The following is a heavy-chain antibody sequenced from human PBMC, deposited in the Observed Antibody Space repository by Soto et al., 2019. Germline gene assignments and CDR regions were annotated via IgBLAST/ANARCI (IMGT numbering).Heavy chain of an antibody. J-gene: IGHJ3*02. Sequence: QLHLQESGSGLVKPSQTLSLTCAVSGGSLSSSAYSWSWIRQPPGKGLGWIGVIYQSGSTYYNQSLRSRATMSLDRPKNQLSLKLGFVTAADTAVYYCARELIVYDIDGVSWDDAFDIWGQGTTVTVSS. CDR2: IYQSGST. V-gene: IGHV4-30-2*01. CDR3: ARELIVYDIDGVSWDDAFDI. CDR1: GGSLSSSAYS. D-gene: IGHD2-8*01.